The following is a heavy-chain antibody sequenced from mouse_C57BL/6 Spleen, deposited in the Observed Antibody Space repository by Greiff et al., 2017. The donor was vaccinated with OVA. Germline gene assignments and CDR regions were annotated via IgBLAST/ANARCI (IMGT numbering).Heavy chain of an antibody. CDR3: ARSGSNYYAMDY. J-gene: IGHJ4*01. CDR2: IHPNSGST. D-gene: IGHD2-5*01. Sequence: QVQLKQPGAELVKPGASVKLSCKASGYTFTSYWMHWVKQRPGQGLEWIGMIHPNSGSTNYNEKFKSKATLTVDKSSSTAYMQLSSLTSEDSAVYYCARSGSNYYAMDYWGQGTSVTVSS. CDR1: GYTFTSYW. V-gene: IGHV1-64*01.